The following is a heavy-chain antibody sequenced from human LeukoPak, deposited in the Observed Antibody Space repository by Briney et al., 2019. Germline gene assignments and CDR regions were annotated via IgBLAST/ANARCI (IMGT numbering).Heavy chain of an antibody. CDR2: IYTSGST. D-gene: IGHD2-15*01. CDR1: GGSISGYY. Sequence: PSETLSLTCTVSGGSISGYYWSWIRQPAGKGLEWIGRIYTSGSTNYNPSLKSRVTMSVDTSKNQFSLKLSSVTAADTAVYYCARDWDYCSGGSCPYYYYYYMDVWGKGTTVTISS. J-gene: IGHJ6*03. CDR3: ARDWDYCSGGSCPYYYYYYMDV. V-gene: IGHV4-4*07.